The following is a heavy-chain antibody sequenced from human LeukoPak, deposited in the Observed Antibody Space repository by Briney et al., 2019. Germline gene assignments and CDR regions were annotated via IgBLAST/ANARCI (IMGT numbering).Heavy chain of an antibody. D-gene: IGHD3-22*01. CDR3: AKDRSGVVTSYYVDY. J-gene: IGHJ4*02. V-gene: IGHV3-23*01. Sequence: GGSLRLSCAASGLTFSSYGMRWVRQAPGEGLEWVSAMSRSGASTYYADSVRGRFPISRDNPKNTLYLQKNSERGEDTAVYYCAKDRSGVVTSYYVDYWGQGNLVTVSS. CDR1: GLTFSSYG. CDR2: MSRSGAST.